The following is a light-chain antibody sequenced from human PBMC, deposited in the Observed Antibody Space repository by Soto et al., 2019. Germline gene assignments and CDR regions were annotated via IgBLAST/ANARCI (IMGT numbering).Light chain of an antibody. J-gene: IGLJ3*02. V-gene: IGLV1-40*01. Sequence: QPVLTQPPSVSGAPGQRVTISCTGSSSYIGAGYDVHWYQQLPGTAPKLLIYGNSNRPSGVPDRFSGSKSGTSASLAITGLQAEDEADYYCQSYDSSLSALFGGGTKLTVL. CDR1: SSYIGAGYD. CDR2: GNS. CDR3: QSYDSSLSAL.